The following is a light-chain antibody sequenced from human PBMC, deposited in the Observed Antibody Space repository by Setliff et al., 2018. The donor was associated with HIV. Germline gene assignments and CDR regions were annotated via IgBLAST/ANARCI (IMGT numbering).Light chain of an antibody. CDR1: SSDVGGYNY. CDR3: SSYTSSSPPYV. V-gene: IGLV2-14*01. Sequence: QSALTQPASVSGSPGQSITISCTGTSSDVGGYNYVSWYQQYPGKAPKLMIYGVRNRPSGVSDRFSGSKSGNTASPSISGLQAEDEADYYCSSYTSSSPPYVFGSGTKVTVL. J-gene: IGLJ1*01. CDR2: GVR.